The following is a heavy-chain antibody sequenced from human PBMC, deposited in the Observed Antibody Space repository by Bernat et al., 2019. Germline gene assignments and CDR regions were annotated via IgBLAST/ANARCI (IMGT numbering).Heavy chain of an antibody. CDR3: AREDIVVVVAATTGYFQH. V-gene: IGHV3-30-3*01. CDR1: GFTFSSYA. J-gene: IGHJ1*01. Sequence: QVQLVESGGGVVQPVRSLRLSCAASGFTFSSYAMHCVRQAPGKGLEWVAVISYDGSNKYYADSVKGRFTISRDNSKNTLYLQMNSLRAEDTAVYYCAREDIVVVVAATTGYFQHWGQGTLVTVSS. CDR2: ISYDGSNK. D-gene: IGHD2-15*01.